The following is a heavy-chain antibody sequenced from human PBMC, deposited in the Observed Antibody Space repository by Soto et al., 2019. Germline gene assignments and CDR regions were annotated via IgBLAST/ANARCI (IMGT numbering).Heavy chain of an antibody. CDR2: INHSGST. J-gene: IGHJ4*02. CDR3: ARIYDSSGTTFDY. D-gene: IGHD3-22*01. V-gene: IGHV4-34*01. CDR1: GGSFSGYY. Sequence: QVQLQQWGAGLLKPSETLSLTCAVYGGSFSGYYWSWIRQPPGKGLEWIGEINHSGSTNYNPSLKRRVTIPVDTYKNQFSLKLSSVTAADTAVYYCARIYDSSGTTFDYWGQGTLVTVSS.